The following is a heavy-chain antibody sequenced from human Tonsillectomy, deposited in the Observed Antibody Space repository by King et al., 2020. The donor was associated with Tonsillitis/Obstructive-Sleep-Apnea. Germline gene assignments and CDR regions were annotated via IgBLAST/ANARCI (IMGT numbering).Heavy chain of an antibody. J-gene: IGHJ4*02. Sequence: QLQESGPGLVKPSETLSLTCTVSGGSVDTSDYFWGWIRQPPGKGLEWIGTGYYSGLTYYSPSLKSRVTISVDTARDQFSLTMISVTAADTAVYYCARHRRHNYGFTFDLWGQGTLVIVSS. CDR2: GYYSGLT. CDR3: ARHRRHNYGFTFDL. D-gene: IGHD3/OR15-3a*01. V-gene: IGHV4-39*01. CDR1: GGSVDTSDYF.